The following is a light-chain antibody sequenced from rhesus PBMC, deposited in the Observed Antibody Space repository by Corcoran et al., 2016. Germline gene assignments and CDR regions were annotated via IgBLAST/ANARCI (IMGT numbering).Light chain of an antibody. J-gene: IGKJ2*01. Sequence: DIQMTQSPSSLSASVGDRVTITCRASQGITNDLAWYQQKPGETLKLLIYEASSLQSGIPSRFSGSGSGTDFTLPISSLQSEDFATYYCQHYYSTPFSFGQGTKVEIK. CDR1: QGITND. CDR2: EAS. CDR3: QHYYSTPFS. V-gene: IGKV1-25*01.